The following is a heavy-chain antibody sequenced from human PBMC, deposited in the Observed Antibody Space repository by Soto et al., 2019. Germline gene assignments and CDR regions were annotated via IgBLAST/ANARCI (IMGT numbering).Heavy chain of an antibody. CDR3: ARGSSGYISSWYYFDY. D-gene: IGHD6-13*01. V-gene: IGHV3-23*01. J-gene: IGHJ4*02. Sequence: GGSLGLSCAASGFTFTDYALSWVRQAPGKGLEWVATISGIGGSTYLADSVKGRLSISRDNSKNTVSLLMNSLRAEDTAVYFCARGSSGYISSWYYFDYWGRGTLVTVSS. CDR2: ISGIGGST. CDR1: GFTFTDYA.